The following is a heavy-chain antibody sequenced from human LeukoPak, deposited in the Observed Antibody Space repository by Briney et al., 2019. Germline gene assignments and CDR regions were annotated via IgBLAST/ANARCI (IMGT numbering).Heavy chain of an antibody. CDR3: SRDVGGGVDFDY. CDR2: ISSSGSYM. D-gene: IGHD3-16*01. CDR1: GFTFRTYN. J-gene: IGHJ4*02. Sequence: GGSLRLSCTASGFTFRTYNMNWVRQAPGKGLEWVSSISSSGSYMYYADSVKGRFTISRDNAKNSLFLQMNSLIAEDTAVYYCSRDVGGGVDFDYWGQGTLVTVSS. V-gene: IGHV3-21*01.